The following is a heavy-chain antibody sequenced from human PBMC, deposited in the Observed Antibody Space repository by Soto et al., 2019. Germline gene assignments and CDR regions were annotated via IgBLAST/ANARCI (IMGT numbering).Heavy chain of an antibody. J-gene: IGHJ4*02. CDR1: GYSFTIYG. Sequence: ASVKVSCKASGYSFTIYGITWVRQAPGQGLEWMGWISTYDGSTNYAQNFQGRVSMARDTSTSTAYMELRSLRSDDTAVYYCARDRGRSCIGGICHFDYWGQGTLVTVSS. V-gene: IGHV1-18*01. D-gene: IGHD2-15*01. CDR3: ARDRGRSCIGGICHFDY. CDR2: ISTYDGST.